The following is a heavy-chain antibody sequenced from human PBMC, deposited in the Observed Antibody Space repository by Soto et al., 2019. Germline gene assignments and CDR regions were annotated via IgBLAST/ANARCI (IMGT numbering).Heavy chain of an antibody. Sequence: ASVKVSCKASGYTFTSYAMHWVRQAPGQRLEWMGGINAGNGNTKYSQKFQGRVTITRDTSASTAYMELSSLRSEDTAVYYCARGSYGDYSPHWYFDLWRRGTLVTVSS. CDR1: GYTFTSYA. CDR3: ARGSYGDYSPHWYFDL. CDR2: INAGNGNT. V-gene: IGHV1-3*01. J-gene: IGHJ2*01. D-gene: IGHD4-17*01.